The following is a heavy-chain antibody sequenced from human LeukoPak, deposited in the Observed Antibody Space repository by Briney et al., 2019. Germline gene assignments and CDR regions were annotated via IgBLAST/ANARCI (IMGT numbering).Heavy chain of an antibody. J-gene: IGHJ4*02. D-gene: IGHD3/OR15-3a*01. Sequence: SGGSLRLSCAASGFTFSSYGMHWVRQAPGKGLEWVAVISYDGSNKYYADSVKGRFTISRDNSKNTLYLQMNSLRAEDTAVYYCAKMDGKPLAERGIDYWGQATLVTVSS. CDR1: GFTFSSYG. CDR2: ISYDGSNK. CDR3: AKMDGKPLAERGIDY. V-gene: IGHV3-30*18.